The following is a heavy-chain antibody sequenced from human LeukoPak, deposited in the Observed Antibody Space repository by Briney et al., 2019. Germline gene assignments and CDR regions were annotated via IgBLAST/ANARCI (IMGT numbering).Heavy chain of an antibody. CDR2: IYSGGST. D-gene: IGHD3-10*01. V-gene: IGHV3-53*01. J-gene: IGHJ4*02. CDR3: ARYVVRGALDY. CDR1: GFTVSSNY. Sequence: GGSLRLSCAASGFTVSSNYMSWVRQAPGKGLEWVSVIYSGGSTDYADSVKGRFTISRDNSKNTVYLQMSSLRAEDTAVYYCARYVVRGALDYWGQGTLVTVS.